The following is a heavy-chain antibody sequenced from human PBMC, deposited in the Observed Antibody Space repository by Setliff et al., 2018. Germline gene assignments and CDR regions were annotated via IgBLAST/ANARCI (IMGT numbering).Heavy chain of an antibody. D-gene: IGHD3-16*01. CDR2: IYHNGNT. V-gene: IGHV4-59*01. CDR1: GDSFSDYY. CDR3: ARDRTAYTYGLDV. J-gene: IGHJ6*02. Sequence: SETLSLTCAVYGDSFSDYYWSWVRQPPGKGLEWIGYIYHNGNTNFNPSLKSRVNMSVDTSNNQFVLNLKAVTAADTAVYYCARDRTAYTYGLDVWGQGTTVTVS.